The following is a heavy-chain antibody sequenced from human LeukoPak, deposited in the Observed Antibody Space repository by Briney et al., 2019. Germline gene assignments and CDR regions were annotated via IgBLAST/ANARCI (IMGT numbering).Heavy chain of an antibody. Sequence: SQTLSLTCTVSGGSISSGGYYWSWIRQHPGKGLEWIGYIYYSGSTYYNPSLKSRVTISVDTSKNQLSLKLSSVTAADTAVYYCARDGRSGYDYWFDPWGQGTLVTVSS. V-gene: IGHV4-31*03. CDR2: IYYSGST. D-gene: IGHD5-12*01. CDR3: ARDGRSGYDYWFDP. J-gene: IGHJ5*02. CDR1: GGSISSGGYY.